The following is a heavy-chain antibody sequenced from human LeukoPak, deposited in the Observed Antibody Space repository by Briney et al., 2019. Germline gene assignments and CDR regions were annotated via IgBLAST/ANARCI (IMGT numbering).Heavy chain of an antibody. V-gene: IGHV1-69*04. D-gene: IGHD6-19*01. J-gene: IGHJ3*02. CDR3: ASPWMAVADDAFDI. CDR2: IIPILGIA. Sequence: SVKVSCKASGGTFSSYAISWVRQAPGQGLEWMGRIIPILGIANYAQKFQGRVTITADKSTSTAYMELSSLRSEDTAVYYCASPWMAVADDAFDIWGQGTMVTVSS. CDR1: GGTFSSYA.